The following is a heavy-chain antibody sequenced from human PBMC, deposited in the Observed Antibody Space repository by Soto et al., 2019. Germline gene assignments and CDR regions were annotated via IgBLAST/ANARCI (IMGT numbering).Heavy chain of an antibody. V-gene: IGHV3-11*01. D-gene: IGHD4-17*01. Sequence: QVQLVESGGGLVKPGGSLRLSCAASGFTFSDYYMSWIRQAPGKGLEWVSYISSSGSTIYYPDSVKGRFTISRDNAKNSLYLQMSCLTAEDTAVYYCARSLPARRRYGDDFDYCGQGTLVTVSS. J-gene: IGHJ4*02. CDR3: ARSLPARRRYGDDFDY. CDR2: ISSSGSTI. CDR1: GFTFSDYY.